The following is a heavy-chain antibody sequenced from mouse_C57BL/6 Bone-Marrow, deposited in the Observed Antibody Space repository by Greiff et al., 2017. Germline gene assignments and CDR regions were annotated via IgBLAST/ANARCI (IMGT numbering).Heavy chain of an antibody. D-gene: IGHD1-1*01. J-gene: IGHJ3*01. CDR3: TTVYYGSSYGFAY. CDR1: GFNIKDDY. Sequence: VQLQQSGAELVRPGASVKLSCTASGFNIKDDYMHWVKQRPEQGLEWIGWIDPENGDTEYASKFQGKATITADTSSHTAYLQLSSLTSEDTAVYYCTTVYYGSSYGFAYWGQGTLGTVSA. V-gene: IGHV14-4*01. CDR2: IDPENGDT.